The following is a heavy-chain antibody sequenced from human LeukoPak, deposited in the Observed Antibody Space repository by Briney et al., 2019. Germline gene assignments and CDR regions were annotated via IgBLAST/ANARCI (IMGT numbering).Heavy chain of an antibody. J-gene: IGHJ4*02. CDR2: ISYDGSNK. V-gene: IGHV3-30*18. CDR3: AKDRGDSGYDYYFDY. D-gene: IGHD5-12*01. CDR1: GFTFSSYG. Sequence: GGSLRLSCAASGFTFSSYGMHWVRQAPGKGLEWVAVISYDGSNKYYADSVKGRFTISRDNSKNTLYLQMNSLRAEDTAVYYCAKDRGDSGYDYYFDYWGQGTLVTVSS.